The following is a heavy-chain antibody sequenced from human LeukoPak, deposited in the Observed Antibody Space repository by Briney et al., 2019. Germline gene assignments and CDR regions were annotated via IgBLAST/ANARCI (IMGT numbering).Heavy chain of an antibody. J-gene: IGHJ4*02. Sequence: SETLSLTCAVSGGSISGSNWWSWVRQPPGKGLEWIGEIYHSGSTNYNPSLKSRVTISVDKSKNQFSLKLSSVTAADTAVYYCARNRYDSSGYYFDYWGQGTLVTVSS. D-gene: IGHD3-22*01. V-gene: IGHV4-4*02. CDR3: ARNRYDSSGYYFDY. CDR1: GGSISGSNW. CDR2: IYHSGST.